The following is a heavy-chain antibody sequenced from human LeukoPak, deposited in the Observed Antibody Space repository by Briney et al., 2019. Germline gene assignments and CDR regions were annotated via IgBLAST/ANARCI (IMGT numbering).Heavy chain of an antibody. CDR3: AKGPGYSYGTYYFDY. V-gene: IGHV3-23*01. CDR1: GFTFSSYA. D-gene: IGHD5-18*01. CDR2: ISGSGGST. Sequence: PGGSLRLSCAASGFTFSSYAMSWVRQAPGKGLEWVSAISGSGGSTYYADSVKGRFTISRDNSKNTLYLQMNSLRAEDTAVYYCAKGPGYSYGTYYFDYWGQGTLVTVSS. J-gene: IGHJ4*02.